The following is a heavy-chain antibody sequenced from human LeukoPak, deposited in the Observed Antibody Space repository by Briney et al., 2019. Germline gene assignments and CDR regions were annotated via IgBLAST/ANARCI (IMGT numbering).Heavy chain of an antibody. D-gene: IGHD6-19*01. V-gene: IGHV4-59*01. CDR3: ARDGRAGSLFAY. J-gene: IGHJ4*02. CDR1: GGSISGYY. Sequence: SETLSLTCTVSGGSISGYYWSWIRQPPGKGLEWVGYISYSGSTNYNPSLKSRVTISVDTSKDQFSLKLSPVTAADTAIYYCARDGRAGSLFAYSGQGTLVTVSS. CDR2: ISYSGST.